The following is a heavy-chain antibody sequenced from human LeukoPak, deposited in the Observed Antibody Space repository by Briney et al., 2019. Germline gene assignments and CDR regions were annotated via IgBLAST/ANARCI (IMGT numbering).Heavy chain of an antibody. Sequence: GGSLRLSCAASGFTFISYSMNWVRQAPGKGLEWVSSISSTSTYLYYADSVKGRFTISRDNAKNSLDLQMNSLRAEDTAVYFCARSRTTVTKDASDYWGQGSLVTVSS. CDR1: GFTFISYS. V-gene: IGHV3-21*01. CDR3: ARSRTTVTKDASDY. CDR2: ISSTSTYL. D-gene: IGHD4-17*01. J-gene: IGHJ4*02.